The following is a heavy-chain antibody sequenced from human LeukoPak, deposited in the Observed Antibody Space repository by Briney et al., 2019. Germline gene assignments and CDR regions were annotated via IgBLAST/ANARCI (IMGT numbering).Heavy chain of an antibody. CDR1: GASISSDGYY. V-gene: IGHV4-31*11. Sequence: ASETLSLTCAVSGASISSDGYYWSWIRQHPGKGLEWIGYIYYSGSAYYNPSLKSRVTISVDTSENQFSLKLTSVTAADTAVYYCARDLRGYGAFDIWGQGTMVTVSS. D-gene: IGHD5-12*01. CDR2: IYYSGSA. J-gene: IGHJ3*02. CDR3: ARDLRGYGAFDI.